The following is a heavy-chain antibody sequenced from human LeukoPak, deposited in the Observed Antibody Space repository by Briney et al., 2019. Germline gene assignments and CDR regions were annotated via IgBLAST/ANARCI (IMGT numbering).Heavy chain of an antibody. V-gene: IGHV3-11*01. Sequence: GGSLRPSCAASGFTFSDYYMSWIRQAPGKGLEWVSYISSGGSKIYYADSGKGRFTISRDNAKNSLYLQMNSMRAEGTAVYCCARRQYVAGSDYWGQGTLVSVSS. CDR1: GFTFSDYY. CDR3: ARRQYVAGSDY. D-gene: IGHD6-19*01. CDR2: ISSGGSKI. J-gene: IGHJ4*02.